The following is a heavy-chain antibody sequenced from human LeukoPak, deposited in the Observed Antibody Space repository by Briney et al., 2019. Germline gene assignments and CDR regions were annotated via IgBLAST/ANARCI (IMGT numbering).Heavy chain of an antibody. CDR1: RYTFTDYY. D-gene: IGHD4-17*01. V-gene: IGHV1-2*02. Sequence: GASVKVSCKASRYTFTDYYMHWVRQAPGQGLEWMGWINPNSGGTNYAQKFQGRVTLTRDTSISTVYMELSRLTSGDTAVYYCARGTTVRQSVYYYYYAMDVWGQGTTVTVSS. J-gene: IGHJ6*02. CDR3: ARGTTVRQSVYYYYYAMDV. CDR2: INPNSGGT.